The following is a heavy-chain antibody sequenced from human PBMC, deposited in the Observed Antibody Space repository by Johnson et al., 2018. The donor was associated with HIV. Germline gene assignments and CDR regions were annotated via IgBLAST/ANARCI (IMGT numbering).Heavy chain of an antibody. J-gene: IGHJ3*02. CDR3: AKDLDSSSWGAFDI. Sequence: QVQLVESGGGLVKPGGSLRLSCAASGFTFSSYAMHWVRQAPGKGLEWVAVISYDGSNKYYADSVKGRFTISRDNSKNTLYLQMNSLRAEDTAVYYCAKDLDSSSWGAFDIWGQGTMVTVSS. D-gene: IGHD6-6*01. CDR1: GFTFSSYA. V-gene: IGHV3-30*04. CDR2: ISYDGSNK.